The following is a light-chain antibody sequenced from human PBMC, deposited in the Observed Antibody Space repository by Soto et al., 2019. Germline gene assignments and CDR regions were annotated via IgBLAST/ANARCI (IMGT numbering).Light chain of an antibody. CDR1: QSLLHSNGNNY. J-gene: IGKJ2*01. CDR3: MHALETPYT. V-gene: IGKV2-28*01. Sequence: DIVMTQSPLSLSVTPGEPASISCRSSQSLLHSNGNNYLDWYMQKPGQSPQLLIYLSSNRASGVXDTXSGSGSGTEFTLIISRVEAEDAGVYYCMHALETPYTFGQGTKLEIK. CDR2: LSS.